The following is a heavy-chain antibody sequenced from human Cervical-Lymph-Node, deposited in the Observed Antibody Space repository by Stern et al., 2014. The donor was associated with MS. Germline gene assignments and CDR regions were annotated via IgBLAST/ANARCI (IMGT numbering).Heavy chain of an antibody. V-gene: IGHV3-30*18. CDR2: ISYDGDNK. J-gene: IGHJ5*02. D-gene: IGHD3-22*01. CDR1: GFTFSLYD. CDR3: AKDPRIYDSSGYLGA. Sequence: QVQLVESGGGVVQPGRSLRLSCAASGFTFSLYDMHWVRQAPGKGLEWVAAISYDGDNKFYTDSVKGRFTISRDNSKSTLYLQLNSLRPEDTAIYYCAKDPRIYDSSGYLGAWGQGTLVTVSS.